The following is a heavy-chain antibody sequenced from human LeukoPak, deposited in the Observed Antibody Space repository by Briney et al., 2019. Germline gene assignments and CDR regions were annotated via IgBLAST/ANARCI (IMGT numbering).Heavy chain of an antibody. CDR2: INSDGSST. CDR1: GFTFSSYW. Sequence: GGSLRLSCAASGFTFSSYWMHWVRQAPGKGLVWVSRINSDGSSTSYADSVKGRFTISRDNAKNTLYLQMNSLRVEDTAVYYCARVSKGGYCSGGSCYNWFDPWGQGTLVTVSS. D-gene: IGHD2-15*01. V-gene: IGHV3-74*01. CDR3: ARVSKGGYCSGGSCYNWFDP. J-gene: IGHJ5*02.